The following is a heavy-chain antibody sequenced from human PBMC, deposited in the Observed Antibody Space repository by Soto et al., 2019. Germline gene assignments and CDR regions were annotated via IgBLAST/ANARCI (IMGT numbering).Heavy chain of an antibody. Sequence: ASVKVSCKASGYTFSNYGITWVRQAPGQGLEWMGWISGYNGNTNYAQNLQGRVTMTTDTSTSTAYMELKSLRSDDTAVYYCARALVALPATVTGNSYIDVWGKGTTVTVSS. D-gene: IGHD4-17*01. J-gene: IGHJ6*03. V-gene: IGHV1-18*04. CDR2: ISGYNGNT. CDR1: GYTFSNYG. CDR3: ARALVALPATVTGNSYIDV.